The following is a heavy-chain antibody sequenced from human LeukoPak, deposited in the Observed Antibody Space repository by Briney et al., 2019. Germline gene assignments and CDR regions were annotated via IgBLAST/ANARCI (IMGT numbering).Heavy chain of an antibody. CDR1: GYTLTELS. CDR3: ATDKRYYYGSGSYAYYYYYMDV. V-gene: IGHV1-24*01. CDR2: FDPEDGET. D-gene: IGHD3-10*01. Sequence: ASVKVSCKVSGYTLTELSMHWVRQAPGKGLEWMGGFDPEDGETIYAQKFQGRVTMTEDTSTDTAYMELSSLRSEDTAVYYCATDKRYYYGSGSYAYYYYYMDVWGKGTTVTISS. J-gene: IGHJ6*03.